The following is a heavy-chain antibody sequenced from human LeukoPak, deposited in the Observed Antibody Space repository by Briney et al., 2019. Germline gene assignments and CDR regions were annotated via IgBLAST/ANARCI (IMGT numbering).Heavy chain of an antibody. CDR2: ISGSGGST. CDR3: AKSEVVAATLIDY. D-gene: IGHD2-15*01. V-gene: IGHV3-23*01. CDR1: GFTFSSYA. Sequence: PGGSLRLSXAASGFTFSSYAMSWVRQTPGKGLEWVSAISGSGGSTYYADSVKGRFTISRDNSKNTLYLQMNSLRAEDTAVYYCAKSEVVAATLIDYWGQGTLVTVSS. J-gene: IGHJ4*02.